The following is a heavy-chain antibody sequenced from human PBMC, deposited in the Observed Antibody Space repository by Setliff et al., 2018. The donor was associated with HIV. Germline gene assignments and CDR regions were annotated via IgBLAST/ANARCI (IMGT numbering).Heavy chain of an antibody. Sequence: GGSLRLSCAASGFTFSSHWMSWVRQAPGKGLEWVANINQHGSTRNYVDSVKGRFTISRDNAKNSLYLQMNSLRAEDTAVYYCAREPSGSLDYWGQGTLVTVSS. CDR2: INQHGSTR. J-gene: IGHJ4*02. CDR3: AREPSGSLDY. V-gene: IGHV3-7*03. D-gene: IGHD6-19*01. CDR1: GFTFSSHW.